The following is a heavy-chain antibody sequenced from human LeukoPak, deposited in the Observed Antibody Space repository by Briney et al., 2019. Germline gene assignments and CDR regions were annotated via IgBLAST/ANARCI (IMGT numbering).Heavy chain of an antibody. CDR3: ARQYYDSSGYYPWYFDY. Sequence: SETLSLTCTVSGGSISSYYWSWIRQPAGKGLEWIGRIYTSGSTNYNPSLKSRVTMSVDTSKNQFSLKLSSVTAADTAVYYCARQYYDSSGYYPWYFDYWGQGTLVTVSS. J-gene: IGHJ4*01. CDR1: GGSISSYY. CDR2: IYTSGST. V-gene: IGHV4-4*07. D-gene: IGHD3-22*01.